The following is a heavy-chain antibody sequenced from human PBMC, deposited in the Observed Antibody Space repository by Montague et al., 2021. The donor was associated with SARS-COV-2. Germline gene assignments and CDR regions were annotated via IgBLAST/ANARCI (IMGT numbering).Heavy chain of an antibody. CDR2: IYYSGST. CDR3: ARPVSYYDILSSSTNWFDQ. V-gene: IGHV4-39*01. Sequence: IYYSGSTYYNPSLKGRVTISVDTSKNQFSLKLSSVTAAYTAVYYCARPVSYYDILSSSTNWFDQWGEGTLGTVSS. J-gene: IGHJ5*02. D-gene: IGHD3-9*01.